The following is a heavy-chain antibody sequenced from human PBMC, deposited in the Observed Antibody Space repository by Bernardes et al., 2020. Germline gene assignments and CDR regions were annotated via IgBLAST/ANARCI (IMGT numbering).Heavy chain of an antibody. CDR3: AKDLSYCSGTSCGFLEYLLLDY. J-gene: IGHJ4*02. CDR2: LSGSGGSA. CDR1: GFTFSSYA. D-gene: IGHD2-2*01. V-gene: IGHV3-23*01. Sequence: GGSLRLSCAASGFTFSSYAMTWVRQSPGKGLEWVPSLSGSGGSAYYAASVKGRSIISSDNSKNTLYLQMNSLRAEHTDVYYCAKDLSYCSGTSCGFLEYLLLDYWGQGTLVTGTS.